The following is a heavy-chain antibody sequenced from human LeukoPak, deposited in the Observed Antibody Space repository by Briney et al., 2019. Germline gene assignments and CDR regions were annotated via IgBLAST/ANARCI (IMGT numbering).Heavy chain of an antibody. J-gene: IGHJ4*02. CDR2: INHSGST. D-gene: IGHD6-6*01. CDR1: GGSFSGYY. V-gene: IGHV4-34*01. CDR3: ARLTRLSTSPDRYYLDY. Sequence: SETLSLTCAVYGGSFSGYYWSWIRQPPGKGLEWIGEINHSGSTNYNPSLKSRVTISVDTSKNQFSLKLSSVTAADTAVYYCARLTRLSTSPDRYYLDYWGQGTLVTVSS.